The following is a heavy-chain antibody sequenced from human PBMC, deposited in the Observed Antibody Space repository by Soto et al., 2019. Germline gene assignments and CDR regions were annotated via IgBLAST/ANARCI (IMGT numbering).Heavy chain of an antibody. Sequence: GGSLRLSCAASGLSVSDNCMSWVRQAPGKGLEWVSAISSAVNTYYADSVKGRFTISRDNSKNTLSLQMNSLRAEDTAVYYCAKQVRDGTSSPYYFDYWGQGTLVTVSS. CDR2: ISSAVNT. CDR3: AKQVRDGTSSPYYFDY. J-gene: IGHJ4*02. D-gene: IGHD6-6*01. CDR1: GLSVSDNC. V-gene: IGHV3-53*01.